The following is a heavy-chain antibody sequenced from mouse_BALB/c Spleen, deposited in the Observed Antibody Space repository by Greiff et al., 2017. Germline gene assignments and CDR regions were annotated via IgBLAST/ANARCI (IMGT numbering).Heavy chain of an antibody. D-gene: IGHD2-2*01. J-gene: IGHJ2*01. V-gene: IGHV3-2*02. CDR2: ISYSGST. CDR1: GYSITSDYA. CDR3: ARGDSEEGYD. Sequence: VQLKESGPGLVKPSQSLSLTCTVTGYSITSDYAWNWIRQFPGNKLEWMGYISYSGSTSYNPSLKSRISITRDTSKNQFFLQLNSVTTEDTATYYCARGDSEEGYDWGQGTTLTVSS.